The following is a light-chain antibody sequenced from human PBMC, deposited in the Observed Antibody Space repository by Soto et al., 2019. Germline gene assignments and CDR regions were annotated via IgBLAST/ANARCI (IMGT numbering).Light chain of an antibody. CDR3: HQYNTYSQT. V-gene: IGKV1-5*01. CDR2: DAS. CDR1: QSISVW. J-gene: IGKJ1*01. Sequence: DIQMTQSPSTLSASVGDRVTITCRASQSISVWLAWYQQKAGKAPNLLIYDASTLESGVPSRFSGSGSGTEFTLTISSLQPEDFATYYCHQYNTYSQTFGQGTKVDIK.